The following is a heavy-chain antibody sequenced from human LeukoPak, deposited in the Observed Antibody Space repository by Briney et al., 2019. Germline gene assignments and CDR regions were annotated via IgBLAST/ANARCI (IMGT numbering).Heavy chain of an antibody. Sequence: GGSLRLSCAASGFTFSSYAMHWVRQAPGKGLEWVAVISYDGSNKYYADSVKGRFTISRDNSKNTLYLQMNSLRAEDTAVYYCARGLVVVTATLIYRGQGTLVTVSS. CDR2: ISYDGSNK. CDR1: GFTFSSYA. D-gene: IGHD2-21*02. CDR3: ARGLVVVTATLIY. J-gene: IGHJ4*02. V-gene: IGHV3-30*04.